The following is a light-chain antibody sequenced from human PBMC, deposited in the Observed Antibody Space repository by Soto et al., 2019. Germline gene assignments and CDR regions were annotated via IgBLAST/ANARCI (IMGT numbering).Light chain of an antibody. CDR2: DVT. J-gene: IGLJ1*01. V-gene: IGLV2-11*01. CDR3: CSYVGSYTSYV. Sequence: QAVLTQPRSVSGSPGQSVTISCTGTSSDVGTYNFVSWYQQHPGNAPQFMIYDVTKRPSGVPDRFSGSKSGNTASLTISGLQAEDEADYYCCSYVGSYTSYVFGTGTKLTVL. CDR1: SSDVGTYNF.